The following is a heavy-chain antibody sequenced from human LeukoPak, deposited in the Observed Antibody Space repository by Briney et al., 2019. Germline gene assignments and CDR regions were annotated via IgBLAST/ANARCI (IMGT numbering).Heavy chain of an antibody. CDR1: GFTFGDYD. V-gene: IGHV3-49*03. J-gene: IGHJ3*02. CDR2: IRSKAYGGTT. Sequence: GGTLRLTCTASGFTFGDYDMSWFRQHPGKGLEWVGFIRSKAYGGTTEYAAFVKGKFTNSRDDSKSIAYLQMNRLKTEDTAVYYCTRDLQTYYYDSSAQWRAFDIWGQGTMVTVSS. D-gene: IGHD3-22*01. CDR3: TRDLQTYYYDSSAQWRAFDI.